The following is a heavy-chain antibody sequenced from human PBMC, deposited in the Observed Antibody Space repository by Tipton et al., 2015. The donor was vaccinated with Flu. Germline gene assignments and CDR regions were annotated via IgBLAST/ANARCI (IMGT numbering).Heavy chain of an antibody. CDR1: GYSFTSYW. V-gene: IGHV5-51*01. Sequence: QLVQSGAEVKKPGESLKISCKGSGYSFTSYWIGWVRQMPGKGLEWMGIIYPGDSDTRYSPSFQGQVTISADKSISTAYLQWSSLKASDTAMYYCARRDYYDSSGYLADAFDIWVQGTMVTVSS. D-gene: IGHD3-22*01. CDR2: IYPGDSDT. J-gene: IGHJ3*02. CDR3: ARRDYYDSSGYLADAFDI.